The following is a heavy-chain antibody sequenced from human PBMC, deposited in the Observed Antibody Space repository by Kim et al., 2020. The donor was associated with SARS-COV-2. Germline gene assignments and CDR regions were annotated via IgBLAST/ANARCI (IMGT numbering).Heavy chain of an antibody. CDR2: IDPSDSYT. D-gene: IGHD6-13*01. J-gene: IGHJ4*02. V-gene: IGHV5-10-1*01. Sequence: GASLKISCKGSGYSFTSYWISWVRQMPGKGLEWMGRIDPSDSYTNYSPSFQGHVTISADKSISTAYLQWSSLKASDTAMYYCARHPPIAAAGSDYWGQGTLVTVSS. CDR1: GYSFTSYW. CDR3: ARHPPIAAAGSDY.